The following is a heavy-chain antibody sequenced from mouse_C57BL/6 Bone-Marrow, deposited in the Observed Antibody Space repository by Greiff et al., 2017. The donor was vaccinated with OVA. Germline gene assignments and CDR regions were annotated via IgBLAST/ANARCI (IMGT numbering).Heavy chain of an antibody. V-gene: IGHV5-16*01. J-gene: IGHJ2*01. D-gene: IGHD2-3*01. CDR3: ARSDGYYLDY. CDR1: GFTFSDYY. CDR2: INYDGSST. Sequence: EVKLVESEGGLVQPGSSMKLSCTASGFTFSDYYMAWVRQVPEKGLEWVANINYDGSSTYYLDSLKSRFIISRDNAKNILHLQMSSLKSEDTATYYCARSDGYYLDYWGQGTTLTVSS.